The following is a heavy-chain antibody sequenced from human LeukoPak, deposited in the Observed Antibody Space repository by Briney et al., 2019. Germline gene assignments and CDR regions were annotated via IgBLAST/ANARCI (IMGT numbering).Heavy chain of an antibody. CDR2: IKQDESQK. V-gene: IGHV3-7*01. J-gene: IGHJ4*02. Sequence: GGSLRLSCAASGFTFSSYWMTWVRQAPGKGLEWVANIKQDESQKYYVDSVKGRFTISRDNAKNSLFLQMNSLRAEDTAVYYCARDQAVASVYREDCSGQGTLVTVSS. CDR1: GFTFSSYW. D-gene: IGHD6-19*01. CDR3: ARDQAVASVYREDC.